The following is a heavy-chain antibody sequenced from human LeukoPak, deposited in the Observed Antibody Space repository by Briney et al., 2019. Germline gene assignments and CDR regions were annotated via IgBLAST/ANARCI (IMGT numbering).Heavy chain of an antibody. CDR1: GGTFSSYA. V-gene: IGHV1-69*04. Sequence: ASVKVSCKASGGTFSSYAISWVRQAPGQGLEWMGRIIPILGIANYAQKFQGRVTITADKSTSTAYMELSSLRSEDTAVYYCAREEEVGELWSVGYFDYWGQGTLVTVSP. CDR3: AREEEVGELWSVGYFDY. D-gene: IGHD3-10*01. J-gene: IGHJ4*02. CDR2: IIPILGIA.